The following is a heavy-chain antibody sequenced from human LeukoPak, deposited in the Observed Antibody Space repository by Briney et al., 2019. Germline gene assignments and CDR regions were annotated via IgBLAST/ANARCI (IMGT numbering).Heavy chain of an antibody. V-gene: IGHV3-11*01. CDR1: GFTFSDYY. CDR3: AKPPQYCSGGSCYSGYFDY. CDR2: ISSSGSTI. D-gene: IGHD2-15*01. Sequence: GGSLRLSCAASGFTFSDYYMSWIRQAPGKGLEWVSYISSSGSTIYYAGSVKGRFTISRDNSKNTLYLQMNSLRAEDTAVYYCAKPPQYCSGGSCYSGYFDYWGQGTLVTVSS. J-gene: IGHJ4*02.